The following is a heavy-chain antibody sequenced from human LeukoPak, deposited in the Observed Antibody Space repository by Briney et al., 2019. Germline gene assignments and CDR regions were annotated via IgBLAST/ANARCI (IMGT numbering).Heavy chain of an antibody. V-gene: IGHV3-30*03. J-gene: IGHJ4*02. CDR1: GFTFSNYG. Sequence: GRSLRLSCAASGFTFSNYGMHWVRQAPGKGLEWVAVIAYDGSNKNYADSVKGRFTISRDNSKNTLYLQMNSLRAEDTAVYYCARGVRIAVAGYIDYWGQGTLVTVSS. CDR2: IAYDGSNK. CDR3: ARGVRIAVAGYIDY. D-gene: IGHD6-19*01.